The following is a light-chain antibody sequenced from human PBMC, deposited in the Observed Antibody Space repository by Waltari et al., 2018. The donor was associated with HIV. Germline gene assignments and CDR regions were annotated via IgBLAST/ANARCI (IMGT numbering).Light chain of an antibody. CDR3: HSSDSSAAYV. V-gene: IGLV3-25*03. CDR1: ALPTQY. J-gene: IGLJ1*01. CDR2: KDT. Sequence: SYALTQPPLVSVSPGQTSTLTCFVDALPTQYAYWYQQQQGQSPVLLLYKDTGRPSGIPERFSGSSSGTTVTLTISGVQAEDEADYYCHSSDSSAAYVFGTGTKVTVL.